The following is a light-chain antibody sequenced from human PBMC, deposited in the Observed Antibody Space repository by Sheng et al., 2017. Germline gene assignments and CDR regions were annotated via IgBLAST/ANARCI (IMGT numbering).Light chain of an antibody. Sequence: DIQMTQSPSTLSASVGDRVTITCRASQSISSWLAWYQQKPGKAPKLLIYKASSLESGVPSRFSGSGSGTDYTLTITSLQPEDFATYYCQQNYRTPLTFGGGTKVELK. CDR2: KAS. CDR3: QQNYRTPLT. CDR1: QSISSW. J-gene: IGKJ4*01. V-gene: IGKV1-5*03.